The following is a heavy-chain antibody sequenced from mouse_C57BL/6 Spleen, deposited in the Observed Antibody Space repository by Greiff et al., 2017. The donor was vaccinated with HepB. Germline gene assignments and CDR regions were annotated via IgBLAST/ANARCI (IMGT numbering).Heavy chain of an antibody. Sequence: VQLQQSGAELVKPGASVKLSCTASGFNIKDYYMHWVKQRTEQGLEWIGRIDPEDGETKYAPNFQGKATITADTASNTAYLQLSSLTSEDTAVYYCAVVATYPYYYAMDYWGQGTSVTVSS. CDR1: GFNIKDYY. V-gene: IGHV14-2*01. D-gene: IGHD1-1*01. J-gene: IGHJ4*01. CDR2: IDPEDGET. CDR3: AVVATYPYYYAMDY.